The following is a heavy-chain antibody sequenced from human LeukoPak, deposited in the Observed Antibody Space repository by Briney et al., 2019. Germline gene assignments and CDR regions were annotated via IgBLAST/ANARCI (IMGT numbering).Heavy chain of an antibody. J-gene: IGHJ5*02. CDR1: GVTVSSNY. Sequence: GGSLRLSCAASGVTVSSNYMSWVRQAPGKGLEWVSVIYSGGSTYYADSVKGRFTISRDNSKNTLYLQMNSLRAEDTAVYYCARETYDSSGYDNWFDPWGQGTLVTVSS. CDR2: IYSGGST. D-gene: IGHD3-22*01. V-gene: IGHV3-66*01. CDR3: ARETYDSSGYDNWFDP.